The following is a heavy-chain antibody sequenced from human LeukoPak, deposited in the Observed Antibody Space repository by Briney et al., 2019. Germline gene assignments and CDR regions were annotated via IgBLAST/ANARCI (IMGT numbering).Heavy chain of an antibody. D-gene: IGHD3-16*01. CDR1: GFTFSNYA. V-gene: IGHV3-23*01. Sequence: GGSLRLSCVASGFTFSNYAMSWIRQAPGKGLEWVSSISVGGTTTYYADSVKGRFSISRDNAENTLYLQMNNLRPDDTAFYFCVKEGVEYSYSYGDYWGQGTLVTVSS. CDR3: VKEGVEYSYSYGDY. J-gene: IGHJ4*02. CDR2: ISVGGTTT.